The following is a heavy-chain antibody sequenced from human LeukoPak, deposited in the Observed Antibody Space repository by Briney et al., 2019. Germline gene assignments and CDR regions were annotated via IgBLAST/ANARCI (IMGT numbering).Heavy chain of an antibody. CDR1: GYTFTSYG. CDR3: ARGATVTTFYYYYYMDV. CDR2: ISAYNGNT. J-gene: IGHJ6*03. V-gene: IGHV1-18*01. D-gene: IGHD4-17*01. Sequence: ASVKVSCKASGYTFTSYGISWVRQAPGQGLEWMGWISAYNGNTNYAQKLQGRATMTTDTSTSTAYMELRSLRSDDTAVYYCARGATVTTFYYYYYMDVWGKGTTVTVSS.